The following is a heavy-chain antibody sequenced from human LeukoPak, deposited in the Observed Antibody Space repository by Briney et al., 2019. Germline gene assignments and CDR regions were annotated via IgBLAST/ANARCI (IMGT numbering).Heavy chain of an antibody. D-gene: IGHD5-24*01. CDR1: GFTFSSYG. Sequence: GGSVRLSCAACGFTFSSYGMNWVRQAPGKGLEWVSYIDGSSRAIYYADSVKGRFTVSRDNAKNSLFLQMNSLRDEDTAVYFCARKMALWGQGTLVTVSS. CDR3: ARKMAL. J-gene: IGHJ4*02. V-gene: IGHV3-48*02. CDR2: IDGSSRAI.